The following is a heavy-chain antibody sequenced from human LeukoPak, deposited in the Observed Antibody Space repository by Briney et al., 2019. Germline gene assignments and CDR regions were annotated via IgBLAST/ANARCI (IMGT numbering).Heavy chain of an antibody. V-gene: IGHV1-69*13. Sequence: GASVKVSCKASGGTFSSYAISWVRQAPGQGLEWMGGIIPIFGTANYAQKFQGRVTITADESTSTAYMELSSLRSEDTAVYYCARLVGATSTETLFYYYYGMDVWGQGTTVTVSS. CDR1: GGTFSSYA. J-gene: IGHJ6*02. CDR3: ARLVGATSTETLFYYYYGMDV. D-gene: IGHD1-26*01. CDR2: IIPIFGTA.